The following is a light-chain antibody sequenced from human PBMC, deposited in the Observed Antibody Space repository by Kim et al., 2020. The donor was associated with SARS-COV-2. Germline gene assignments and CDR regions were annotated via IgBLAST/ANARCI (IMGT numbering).Light chain of an antibody. J-gene: IGLJ3*02. CDR3: SSYTSSKTWV. CDR2: DVT. Sequence: QSALTQPASVSGSPGQSITFSCTGTNSDIGGYNLVSWYQQHPGKAPQLMIYDVTKRPSGVSNRFSGSKSGNTASLTISGLQAEDEADYYCSSYTSSKTWVFGGGTQLTVL. CDR1: NSDIGGYNL. V-gene: IGLV2-14*03.